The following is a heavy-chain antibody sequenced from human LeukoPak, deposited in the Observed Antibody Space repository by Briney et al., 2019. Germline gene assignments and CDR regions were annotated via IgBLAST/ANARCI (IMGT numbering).Heavy chain of an antibody. Sequence: GSSVKVSCKASGGTFSSYAISWVRQAPGQGLEWMGGIIPIFGTANYAQKFQGRVTMTRDTSTSTVYMELSSLRSEDTAVYYCARDLTYYYDSSGYDAFDIWGQGTMVTVSS. CDR3: ARDLTYYYDSSGYDAFDI. CDR1: GGTFSSYA. CDR2: IIPIFGTA. J-gene: IGHJ3*02. D-gene: IGHD3-22*01. V-gene: IGHV1-69*05.